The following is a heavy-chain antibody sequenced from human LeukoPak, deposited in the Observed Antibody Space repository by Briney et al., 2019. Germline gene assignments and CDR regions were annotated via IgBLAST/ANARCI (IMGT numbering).Heavy chain of an antibody. CDR3: AREDYYDSSGYRFDY. D-gene: IGHD3-22*01. CDR2: IWNDGSNK. V-gene: IGHV3-30*19. CDR1: GFTFSSYG. J-gene: IGHJ4*02. Sequence: GGSLRLSCVASGFTFSSYGMHWVRQAPGKGLEWVAVIWNDGSNKYYADSVKGRFTISRDNSKNTLYLQMNSLRAEDTAVYYCAREDYYDSSGYRFDYWGQGTLVTVSS.